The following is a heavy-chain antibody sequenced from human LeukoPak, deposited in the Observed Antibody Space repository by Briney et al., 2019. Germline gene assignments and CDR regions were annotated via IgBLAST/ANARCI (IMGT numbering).Heavy chain of an antibody. D-gene: IGHD3-9*01. Sequence: GASLRLSCAASGFTFSNYAMSWVRQAPGKGLEWVSAITGSGGNTYYADSVKGRFTISRDNSKNTVFLQINSLRAEDTAVYYCAKWGDYDVLTGYYVSDYWGQGTLVTVSS. CDR3: AKWGDYDVLTGYYVSDY. J-gene: IGHJ4*02. V-gene: IGHV3-23*01. CDR2: ITGSGGNT. CDR1: GFTFSNYA.